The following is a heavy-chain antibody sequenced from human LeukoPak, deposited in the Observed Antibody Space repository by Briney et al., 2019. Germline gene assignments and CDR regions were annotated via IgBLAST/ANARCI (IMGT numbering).Heavy chain of an antibody. CDR2: ISVDRSNT. J-gene: IGHJ3*01. D-gene: IGHD2-15*01. Sequence: GGSLRLSCAASGFTFSSHWMHWVRQAPGKGLVWVSRISVDRSNTRYADAVKGRFTISRDKAKQTLYLQMNSLRAEDMAVYYCARGRTGSNAFAVWGQGTMLTVSS. CDR1: GFTFSSHW. V-gene: IGHV3-74*01. CDR3: ARGRTGSNAFAV.